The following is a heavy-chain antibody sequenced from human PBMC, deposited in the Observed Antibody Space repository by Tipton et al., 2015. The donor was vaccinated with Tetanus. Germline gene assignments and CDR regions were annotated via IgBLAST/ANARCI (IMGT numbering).Heavy chain of an antibody. Sequence: SLRLSCAASGFTFDDYAMHWVRQAPGKGLEWVSGISWNSGSIGYADSVKGRFTISRDNAKNSLYLQMNSLRAEDTALYYCAKDIRNIAVAGAGFDYWGQGTLVTVSS. V-gene: IGHV3-9*01. CDR3: AKDIRNIAVAGAGFDY. J-gene: IGHJ4*02. CDR1: GFTFDDYA. CDR2: ISWNSGSI. D-gene: IGHD6-19*01.